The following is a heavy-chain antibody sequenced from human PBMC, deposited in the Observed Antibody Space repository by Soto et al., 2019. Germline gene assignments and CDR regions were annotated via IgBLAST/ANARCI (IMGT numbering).Heavy chain of an antibody. Sequence: GGSLRLSCAASGFTFSSYSMNWVRQAPGKGLEWVSSISSSSSYIYYADSVKGRFTISRDNAKNSLYLQMNSLRAEDTAVYYCARDGRGQVSSYFDYWGQGTLVTVSS. V-gene: IGHV3-21*01. CDR3: ARDGRGQVSSYFDY. CDR1: GFTFSSYS. CDR2: ISSSSSYI. J-gene: IGHJ4*02.